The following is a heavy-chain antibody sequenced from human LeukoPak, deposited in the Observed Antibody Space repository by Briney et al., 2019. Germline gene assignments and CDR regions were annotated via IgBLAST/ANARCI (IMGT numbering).Heavy chain of an antibody. Sequence: GGSLRLSCAASGFTFSTYWMNRYRQAPGKGLEWVGNINQDASEINYVDSVRGRFTISRDNAKNSLHLQMNSLRAEDTAVYYCATDRDNSDWQKRFDSWGQGTLVTVSS. CDR1: GFTFSTYW. J-gene: IGHJ4*02. CDR2: INQDASEI. CDR3: ATDRDNSDWQKRFDS. D-gene: IGHD2-21*02. V-gene: IGHV3-7*01.